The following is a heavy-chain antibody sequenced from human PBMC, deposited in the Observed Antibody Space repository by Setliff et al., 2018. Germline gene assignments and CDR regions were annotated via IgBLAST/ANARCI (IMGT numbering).Heavy chain of an antibody. CDR2: VSAYNGNT. J-gene: IGHJ4*02. D-gene: IGHD6-19*01. Sequence: ASVKVSCKASGYTFTSYGISWVRQAPGQGLEWMGWVSAYNGNTNYAQKLQGRVTMTIDTSATTVYMELQSLRSDDTAVYYCVRSSAPQVVLAADFDFWGQGTLVTVSS. CDR3: VRSSAPQVVLAADFDF. CDR1: GYTFTSYG. V-gene: IGHV1-18*01.